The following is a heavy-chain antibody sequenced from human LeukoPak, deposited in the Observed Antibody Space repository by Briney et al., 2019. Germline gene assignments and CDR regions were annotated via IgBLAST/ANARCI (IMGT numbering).Heavy chain of an antibody. Sequence: GGSLRLSCAASGFTFDDYAMHWVRQAPGKGLEWVSGISWNSGSIGYADSVKGRFTISRDNSKNTLYLQMNSLRAEDTAVYYCARGPRVATYYFDYWGQGTLVTVSS. V-gene: IGHV3-9*01. D-gene: IGHD5-12*01. CDR3: ARGPRVATYYFDY. CDR2: ISWNSGSI. CDR1: GFTFDDYA. J-gene: IGHJ4*02.